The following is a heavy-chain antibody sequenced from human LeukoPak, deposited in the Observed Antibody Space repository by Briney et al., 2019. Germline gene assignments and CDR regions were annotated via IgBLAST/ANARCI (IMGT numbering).Heavy chain of an antibody. J-gene: IGHJ4*02. CDR2: IYSGGST. D-gene: IGHD5-18*01. CDR3: AREICGYSYGGYFDY. Sequence: GGSLRLSCAASGFTVSSNYMSWVRQAPGKGLEWVSVIYSGGSTYYADSVKGRFTISRDNSKNTLYLQMNSLRAEDTAVYYCAREICGYSYGGYFDYWGQGTLVTVSS. V-gene: IGHV3-53*01. CDR1: GFTVSSNY.